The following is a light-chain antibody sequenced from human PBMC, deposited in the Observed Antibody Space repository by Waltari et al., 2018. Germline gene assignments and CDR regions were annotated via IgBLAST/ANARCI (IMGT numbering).Light chain of an antibody. CDR3: QQYGNLPPYT. Sequence: EVVLTQSPVTLSVSPGETVTLSCRASQSVASYLAWYQQKSGQAPRLPSYGASSRATGVPARFSGGGSATEFTLTISGLQSEDFAVYYCQQYGNLPPYTFGQGTQLEIK. CDR1: QSVASY. J-gene: IGKJ2*01. V-gene: IGKV3-15*01. CDR2: GAS.